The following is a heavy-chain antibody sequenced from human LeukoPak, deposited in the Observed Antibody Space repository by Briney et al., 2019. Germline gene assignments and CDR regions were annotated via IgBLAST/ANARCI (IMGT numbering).Heavy chain of an antibody. D-gene: IGHD1-26*01. CDR2: INSNSDSI. CDR1: GFTFDDYA. Sequence: GGSLRLSCAASGFTFDDYAMHWVRQVPGKGLEWVSGINSNSDSIGYVDSVKGRFTTSRDNAKNSLYLQMNSLRAEDTAFYYCAKDILSANYIVGAFDPWGQGTLVTVSS. V-gene: IGHV3-9*01. J-gene: IGHJ5*02. CDR3: AKDILSANYIVGAFDP.